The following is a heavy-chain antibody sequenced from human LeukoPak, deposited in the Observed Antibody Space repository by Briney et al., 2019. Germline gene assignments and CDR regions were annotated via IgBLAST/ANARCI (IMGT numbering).Heavy chain of an antibody. CDR3: AGIRHAAGL. J-gene: IGHJ4*02. CDR2: MNPNTGNT. V-gene: IGHV1-8*01. CDR1: GYTFTSYD. D-gene: IGHD2-15*01. Sequence: ASVKVSCKASGYTFTSYDINWVRQATGQGLEWLGWMNPNTGNTGYAQKFQGRVTMTRNTSISTAYLELSSLRSEDTAVYCCAGIRHAAGLWGQGTLVTVSS.